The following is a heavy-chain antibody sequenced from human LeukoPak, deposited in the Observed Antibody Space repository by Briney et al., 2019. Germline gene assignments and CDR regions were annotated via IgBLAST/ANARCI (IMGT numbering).Heavy chain of an antibody. CDR2: IYTSGST. D-gene: IGHD3-22*01. CDR1: GGSISSGSYY. J-gene: IGHJ4*02. V-gene: IGHV4-61*02. CDR3: ARGGNYYDRSGYFGFDY. Sequence: SETLSLTCTVSGGSISSGSYYWSWIRQPAGKGLEWIGRIYTSGSTNYNPSLKSRVTISVDTSKSQFSLKLTSLTAADTAVYYCARGGNYYDRSGYFGFDYWGQGTLVTVSS.